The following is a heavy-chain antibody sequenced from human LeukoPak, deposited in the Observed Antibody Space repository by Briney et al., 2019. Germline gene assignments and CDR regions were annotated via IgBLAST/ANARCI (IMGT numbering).Heavy chain of an antibody. D-gene: IGHD2-8*01. CDR3: ARNGLAANGYFDY. Sequence: GGSLRLSCAAPGFTFSTYSMNWVHQAPGKGLEWVSNISSSSVIINYSDSVKGRFTISRDNAKNSLYLQMNSLRAEDTAVYYCARNGLAANGYFDYWGQGTLVTVSS. V-gene: IGHV3-48*04. CDR1: GFTFSTYS. J-gene: IGHJ4*02. CDR2: ISSSSVII.